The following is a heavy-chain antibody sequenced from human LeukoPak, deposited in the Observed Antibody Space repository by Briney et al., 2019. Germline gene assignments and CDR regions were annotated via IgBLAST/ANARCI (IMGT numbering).Heavy chain of an antibody. CDR3: ARDNTIFGVVTDYYYGMDV. D-gene: IGHD3-3*01. V-gene: IGHV4-59*01. CDR2: IYYSGST. CDR1: GGSISSYY. J-gene: IGHJ6*02. Sequence: SETLSLTCTVSGGSISSYYWSWIQQPPGKGLEWIGYIYYSGSTNYNPSLKSRVTISVDTSKNQFSLKLSSVTAADTAVYYCARDNTIFGVVTDYYYGMDVWGQGTTVTVSS.